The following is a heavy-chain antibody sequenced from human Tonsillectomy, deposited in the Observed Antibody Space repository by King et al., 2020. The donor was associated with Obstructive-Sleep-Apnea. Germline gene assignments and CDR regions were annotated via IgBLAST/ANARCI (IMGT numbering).Heavy chain of an antibody. CDR3: AGDRDYYASGSYADY. D-gene: IGHD3-10*01. Sequence: VKLVESGAEVKKPGASVKVSCKASGYTFTSYGISWVRQAPGQGLEWMGWITAYNGNTNYAQKRQGRVTMTTDTSTTTAYMELRSLRSDDTAVYYCAGDRDYYASGSYADYWGQGTLVTVSS. CDR1: GYTFTSYG. J-gene: IGHJ4*02. V-gene: IGHV1-18*01. CDR2: ITAYNGNT.